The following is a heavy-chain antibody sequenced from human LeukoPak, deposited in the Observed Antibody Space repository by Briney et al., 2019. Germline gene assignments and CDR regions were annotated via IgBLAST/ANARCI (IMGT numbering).Heavy chain of an antibody. CDR1: GFTFSSYS. D-gene: IGHD6-13*01. Sequence: GGSLRLSCAASGFTFSSYSMNWVRQAPGKGLEWVSYISSSSSTIYYADSVKGRFTISRDNAKNSLYLQMNSLRAEDTAVYYCARGPGIAAAGTGHGWFDPWGQGTLVTVSS. CDR2: ISSSSSTI. J-gene: IGHJ5*02. CDR3: ARGPGIAAAGTGHGWFDP. V-gene: IGHV3-48*01.